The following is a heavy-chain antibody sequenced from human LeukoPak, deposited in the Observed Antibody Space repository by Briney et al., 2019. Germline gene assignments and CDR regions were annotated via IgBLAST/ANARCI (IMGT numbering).Heavy chain of an antibody. CDR1: GYTFTSYG. D-gene: IGHD3-22*01. V-gene: IGHV1-18*01. Sequence: GASVKVSCKASGYTFTSYGISWVRQAPGQGLEWMGWISAYNGNTNYAQKLQGRVTMTTDTSTSTAYMELRSLRSDDTAVYYCARAHYYYDSSGYSPDYFDYWGQGTLVTVSS. J-gene: IGHJ4*02. CDR2: ISAYNGNT. CDR3: ARAHYYYDSSGYSPDYFDY.